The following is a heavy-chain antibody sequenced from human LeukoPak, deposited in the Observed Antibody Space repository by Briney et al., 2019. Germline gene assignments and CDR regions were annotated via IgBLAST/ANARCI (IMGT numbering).Heavy chain of an antibody. J-gene: IGHJ4*02. CDR3: ARAFYYDSSGYSYYLDY. V-gene: IGHV3-74*01. CDR1: GFTFSNYW. D-gene: IGHD3-22*01. Sequence: PGGSLRLSCAASGFTFSNYWMYWVRQAPGEGLVWVSRINSDGGTTTYADSVKGQFTISRDNAKNTLYLQMNSLRSEDTAVYYCARAFYYDSSGYSYYLDYWGQGTLVTVSS. CDR2: INSDGGTT.